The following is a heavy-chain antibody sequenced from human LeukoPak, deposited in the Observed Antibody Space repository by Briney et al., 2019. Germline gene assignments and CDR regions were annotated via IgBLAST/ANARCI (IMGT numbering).Heavy chain of an antibody. CDR1: GFIFSDYY. D-gene: IGHD5-24*01. J-gene: IGHJ4*02. V-gene: IGHV3-11*01. Sequence: KPGGSLRLSCAASGFIFSDYYMTWIRQSPGKGLECVSYIGSGGITIYYADSVKGRFTVSRDNAKNSLYLQMNSLRAEDTAVYYCARVTRGTDGYNPFDYWGQGTLVTVPS. CDR3: ARVTRGTDGYNPFDY. CDR2: IGSGGITI.